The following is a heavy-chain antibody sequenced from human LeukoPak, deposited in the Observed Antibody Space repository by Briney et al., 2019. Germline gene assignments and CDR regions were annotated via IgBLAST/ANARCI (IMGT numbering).Heavy chain of an antibody. CDR3: AKDRSSGWYNSFDY. D-gene: IGHD6-19*01. J-gene: IGHJ4*02. V-gene: IGHV3-30*18. CDR1: GFTFSSYG. Sequence: GGSLRLSCAASGFTFSSYGMHWVRQAPGKGLEWVAVISYDGSNKYYADSVKGRFTISRDNSKNTLYLQMNSLRAEDTAVYYCAKDRSSGWYNSFDYWGQGTLVTVSS. CDR2: ISYDGSNK.